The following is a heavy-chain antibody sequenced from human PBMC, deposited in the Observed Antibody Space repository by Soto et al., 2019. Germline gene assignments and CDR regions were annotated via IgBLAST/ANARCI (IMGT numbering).Heavy chain of an antibody. CDR2: IYYSGST. J-gene: IGHJ4*02. CDR1: GGSISSGDYY. CDR3: ARTPPLGYFDY. V-gene: IGHV4-30-4*01. Sequence: QVQLQESGPGLVKPSQTLSLTCTVSGGSISSGDYYWSWIRQPPGKGLEWIGYIYYSGSTYYNPSLKRRFTISVDTSKNQFSLKLSSVTAADTAVSYCARTPPLGYFDYWGQGTLVTVSS.